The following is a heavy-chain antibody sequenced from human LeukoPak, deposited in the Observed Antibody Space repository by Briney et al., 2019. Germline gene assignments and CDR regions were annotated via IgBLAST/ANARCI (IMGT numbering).Heavy chain of an antibody. J-gene: IGHJ4*02. CDR2: IYYSGST. D-gene: IGHD6-19*01. CDR1: GGTISSYY. CDR3: ARQAGLYYFDY. V-gene: IGHV4-59*08. Sequence: PSETLSLTCTVSGGTISSYYWSWIRQPPGKGLEWMGSIYYSGSTNYNPSLKRRVIISVDSSKNQFSLKLSSVTAADTAVYYCARQAGLYYFDYWGQGTLVTVSS.